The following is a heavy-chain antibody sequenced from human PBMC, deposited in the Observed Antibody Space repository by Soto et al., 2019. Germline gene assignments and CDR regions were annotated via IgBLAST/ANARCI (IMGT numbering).Heavy chain of an antibody. V-gene: IGHV1-18*01. D-gene: IGHD3-22*01. J-gene: IGHJ6*02. Sequence: ASVNVSCKASGYTFTSYGISWVRQAPGQRLEWMGWISAYNGNTNYAQKLQGRVTMTTDTSTSTAYMELRSLRSDDTAVYYCARDAESSGYYYYYYGMDVWGQGTTVTVSS. CDR3: ARDAESSGYYYYYYGMDV. CDR2: ISAYNGNT. CDR1: GYTFTSYG.